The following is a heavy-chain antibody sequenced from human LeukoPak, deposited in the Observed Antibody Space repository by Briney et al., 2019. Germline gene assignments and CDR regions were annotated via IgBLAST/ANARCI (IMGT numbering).Heavy chain of an antibody. CDR2: IYTSGGT. D-gene: IGHD6-6*01. V-gene: IGHV4-4*09. CDR1: GDSISSYY. Sequence: SETLSLTCTVSGDSISSYYWSWIRQPPGKGLEWVGYIYTSGGTNYIPSLKGRVTISIDTSKNKFSLKLSSVPAADSAVYYCARLTRLSTSPDRYYLDYWGQGTLVTVSS. J-gene: IGHJ4*02. CDR3: ARLTRLSTSPDRYYLDY.